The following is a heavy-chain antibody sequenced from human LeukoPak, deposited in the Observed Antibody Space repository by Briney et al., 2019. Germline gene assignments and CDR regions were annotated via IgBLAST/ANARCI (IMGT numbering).Heavy chain of an antibody. CDR2: ISAYNGNT. J-gene: IGHJ4*02. D-gene: IGHD2-21*02. CDR3: ARSGGVVTATFYFDY. V-gene: IGHV1-18*01. CDR1: GYTFTSYG. Sequence: ASVKVSCKASGYTFTSYGISWVRQAPGQGLEWMGWISAYNGNTNYAQKLQGRVTMTTDTSTSTAYMELRSLRSDDTAVYYCARSGGVVTATFYFDYWGQGTQVTVSS.